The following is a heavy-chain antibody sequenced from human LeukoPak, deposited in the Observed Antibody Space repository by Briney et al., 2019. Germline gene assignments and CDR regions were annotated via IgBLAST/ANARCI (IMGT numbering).Heavy chain of an antibody. J-gene: IGHJ4*02. CDR1: GYTFTDHY. CDR2: INRNGGGT. D-gene: IGHD3-3*01. Sequence: ASVKVSCKASGYTFTDHYMHWVRQAPGQGLEWMGWINRNGGGTNYAQKFQGRVTMTRDTSISTAYMELSRLRSDDTAVYYCARSIGQNPYYDFWSGYYTSYFDYWGQGTLVTVSS. CDR3: ARSIGQNPYYDFWSGYYTSYFDY. V-gene: IGHV1-2*02.